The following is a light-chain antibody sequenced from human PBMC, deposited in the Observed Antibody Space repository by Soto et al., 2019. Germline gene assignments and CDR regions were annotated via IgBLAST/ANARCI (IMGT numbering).Light chain of an antibody. CDR3: ATWDDSGKAV. V-gene: IGLV1-44*01. CDR2: TNN. J-gene: IGLJ1*01. CDR1: TSNIESHS. Sequence: QSTLTQPPSASGTPGQRIIISCSGSTSNIESHSVNCFQQVTGTAPRLIIITNNQRPSGVPDRFSGSKSGASASLAISGLQSEDEATYYCATWDDSGKAVCGTGSKVT.